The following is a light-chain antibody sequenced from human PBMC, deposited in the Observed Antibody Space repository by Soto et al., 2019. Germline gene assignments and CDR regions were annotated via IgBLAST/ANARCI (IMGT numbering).Light chain of an antibody. CDR3: QQYYSYPPFT. J-gene: IGKJ3*01. Sequence: AIRMTQSPASFSASTGARVTIPCRASQGIRRYLAWYQQNTGQAPKLLIYAASTLPSGVPSRFSGSGAGTEFTRTISCLQSEDFATYEGQQYYSYPPFTCGPGTKVDI. V-gene: IGKV1-8*01. CDR2: AAS. CDR1: QGIRRY.